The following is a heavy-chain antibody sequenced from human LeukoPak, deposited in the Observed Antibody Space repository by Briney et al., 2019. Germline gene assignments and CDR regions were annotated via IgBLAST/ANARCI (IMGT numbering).Heavy chain of an antibody. D-gene: IGHD3-22*01. CDR1: GSGYSISGSYY. J-gene: IGHJ4*02. V-gene: IGHV4-38-2*02. CDR2: IYHSGST. Sequence: TSETLSLTCTVSGSGYSISGSYYWGWIRQPPGKGLEWIGSIYHSGSTYYNPSLKSRLTISVDTSKNQFSLKLNSVTAADTAVYYCAGQFDSGGSYFYWGQGTLVTVSS. CDR3: AGQFDSGGSYFY.